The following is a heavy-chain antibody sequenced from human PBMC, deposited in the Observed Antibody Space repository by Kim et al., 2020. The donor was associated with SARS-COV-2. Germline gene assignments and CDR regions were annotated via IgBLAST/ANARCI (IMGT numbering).Heavy chain of an antibody. V-gene: IGHV3-30*18. Sequence: GGSLRLSCAASGFTFSSYGMHWVRQAPGKGLEWVAVISYDGSNKYYADSVKGRFTISRDNSKNTLYLQMNSLRAEDTAVYYCAKDLYYYDSSGYYDYWGQGTLVTVSS. CDR2: ISYDGSNK. CDR1: GFTFSSYG. CDR3: AKDLYYYDSSGYYDY. D-gene: IGHD3-22*01. J-gene: IGHJ4*02.